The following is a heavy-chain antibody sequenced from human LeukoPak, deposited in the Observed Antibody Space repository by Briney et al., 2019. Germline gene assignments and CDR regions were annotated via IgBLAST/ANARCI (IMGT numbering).Heavy chain of an antibody. J-gene: IGHJ4*02. Sequence: SGGSLRLSCAASGFTFSSYAMSWVRQAPGKGLEWVSSTSGNSGRTYYADSVKGRFSISRDNSNNTLYLQMNSLRAEDAAVYYCAKSTSSWERVDYWGQGTLVTVSS. CDR1: GFTFSSYA. V-gene: IGHV3-23*01. CDR2: TSGNSGRT. CDR3: AKSTSSWERVDY. D-gene: IGHD6-13*01.